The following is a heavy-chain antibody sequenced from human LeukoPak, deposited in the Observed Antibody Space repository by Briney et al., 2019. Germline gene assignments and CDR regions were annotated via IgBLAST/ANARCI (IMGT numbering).Heavy chain of an antibody. CDR3: ARDLREPAVSYYMDV. CDR2: IKQDGSEK. Sequence: GGSLRLSCAASGFTFSSYWMSWVRQAPGKGLEWVDNIKQDGSEKYYVDSVKGRFTISRDNAKNSLYLQMNSLRAEDTAVYYCARDLREPAVSYYMDVWGKGTTVTVSS. V-gene: IGHV3-7*01. CDR1: GFTFSSYW. J-gene: IGHJ6*03. D-gene: IGHD2-2*01.